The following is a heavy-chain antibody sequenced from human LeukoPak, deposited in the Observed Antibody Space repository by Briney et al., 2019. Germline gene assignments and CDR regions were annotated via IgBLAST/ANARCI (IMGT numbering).Heavy chain of an antibody. V-gene: IGHV1-69*05. J-gene: IGHJ4*02. CDR3: ARDGDSSGYYFFY. CDR2: SIPIFGTA. CDR1: GGTFSSYA. D-gene: IGHD3-22*01. Sequence: SVKVSCKASGGTFSSYAISWVRQAPGQGLEWMGGSIPIFGTANYAQKFQGRVTITTDESTSTAYMELSSLRSEDTAVYYCARDGDSSGYYFFYWGQGTLVTVSS.